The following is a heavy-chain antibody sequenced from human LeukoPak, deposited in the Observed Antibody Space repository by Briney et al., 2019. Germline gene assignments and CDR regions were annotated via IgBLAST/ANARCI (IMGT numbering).Heavy chain of an antibody. CDR2: ISGSGGST. V-gene: IGHV3-23*01. CDR3: AKVSYHYYGSGSYVLDY. Sequence: GGSLRLSCAASGFTSSSYAMSWVRQAPGKGLEWVSAISGSGGSTKYADSVKGRFSISRDNSKNTLHLQMYSLRAEDTAVYYCAKVSYHYYGSGSYVLDYWGQGTLATVSS. CDR1: GFTSSSYA. D-gene: IGHD3-10*01. J-gene: IGHJ4*02.